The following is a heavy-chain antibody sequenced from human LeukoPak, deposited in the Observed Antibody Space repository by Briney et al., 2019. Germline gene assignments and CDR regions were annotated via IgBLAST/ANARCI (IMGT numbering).Heavy chain of an antibody. V-gene: IGHV4-31*03. CDR3: ARVGYCSSTSCYDDYYYYGMDV. J-gene: IGHJ6*02. D-gene: IGHD2-2*01. CDR1: GGSISSGGYY. CDR2: IYYSGST. Sequence: SETLSLTCTVSGGSISSGGYYWSWIRQHQGKGLEWIGYIYYSGSTYYNPSLKSRVTISVDTSKNQFSLKLSSVTAADTAVYYCARVGYCSSTSCYDDYYYYGMDVWGQGTTVTVSS.